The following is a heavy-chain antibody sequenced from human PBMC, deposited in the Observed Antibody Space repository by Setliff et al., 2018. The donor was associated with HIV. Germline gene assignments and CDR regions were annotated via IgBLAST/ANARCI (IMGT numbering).Heavy chain of an antibody. CDR1: GGSISSSNYY. D-gene: IGHD6-19*01. CDR3: ASTGYSSGWSFDY. Sequence: SETLSLTCTVSGGSISSSNYYWGWIRQPPGKGLEWIGSIYYSGSTNYNPSLKSRVTLSLDTSKNQFSLKLSSVTAADTAVYYCASTGYSSGWSFDYWGQGTLVTVSS. CDR2: IYYSGST. J-gene: IGHJ4*02. V-gene: IGHV4-39*07.